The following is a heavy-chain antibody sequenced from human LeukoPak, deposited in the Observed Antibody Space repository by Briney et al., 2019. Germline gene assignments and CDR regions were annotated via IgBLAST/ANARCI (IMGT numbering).Heavy chain of an antibody. Sequence: GESLKISCKGSGYSFSSYWIGWVRQMPGKGLEWMGIIYPDDSDTRYSPSFEGQVTFSADKSISTAYLQWSSLKASDTAMYYCARPSGSGWYGVGAFDIWGQGTMVTVSS. CDR3: ARPSGSGWYGVGAFDI. CDR1: GYSFSSYW. J-gene: IGHJ3*02. CDR2: IYPDDSDT. V-gene: IGHV5-51*01. D-gene: IGHD6-19*01.